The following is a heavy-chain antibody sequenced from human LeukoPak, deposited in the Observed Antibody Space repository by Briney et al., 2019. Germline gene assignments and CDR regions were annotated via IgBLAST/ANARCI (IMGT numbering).Heavy chain of an antibody. Sequence: PGGSLRLSCAASGFTFSSYSMNWVRQAPGKGLEWVSSISSSSSYIYYADSVKGRFTISRDNAKNSLYLQMNSLRAEDTAVYYCARGGWYAYYFDYWGQGTLVTVPS. CDR3: ARGGWYAYYFDY. CDR2: ISSSSSYI. J-gene: IGHJ4*02. V-gene: IGHV3-21*01. CDR1: GFTFSSYS. D-gene: IGHD6-19*01.